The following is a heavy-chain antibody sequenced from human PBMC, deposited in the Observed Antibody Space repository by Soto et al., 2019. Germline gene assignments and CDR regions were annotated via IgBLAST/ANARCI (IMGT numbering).Heavy chain of an antibody. V-gene: IGHV4-31*03. Sequence: QVQLQESGPGLVKPSQTLSVTCTASGGSVSSDDYSWSWIRQHPGKGLEWIGYIRDSGSTYYNPSLEGRVTISVDTSKNQFSLRLRSVTAADTAVYYCARAMANYFDYWGQGTLVTASS. D-gene: IGHD2-8*01. CDR1: GGSVSSDDYS. CDR2: IRDSGST. CDR3: ARAMANYFDY. J-gene: IGHJ4*02.